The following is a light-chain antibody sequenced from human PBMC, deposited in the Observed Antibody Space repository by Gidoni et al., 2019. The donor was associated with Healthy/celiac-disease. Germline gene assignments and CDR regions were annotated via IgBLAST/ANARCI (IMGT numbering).Light chain of an antibody. CDR2: DDS. J-gene: IGLJ2*01. V-gene: IGLV3-21*02. CDR1: NIGSKS. CDR3: QVWYSSSDVV. Sequence: SYVLTQPPSVSVAPGQTARITCGGNNIGSKSVHWYQQKPGQAPVLVVYDDSDRPSGIPARFSGSNSGNTATLTISRVEAGDEADYYCQVWYSSSDVVFGGGTKLTVL.